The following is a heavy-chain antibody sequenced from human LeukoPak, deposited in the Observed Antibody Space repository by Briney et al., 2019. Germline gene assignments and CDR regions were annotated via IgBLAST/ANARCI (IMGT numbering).Heavy chain of an antibody. J-gene: IGHJ5*02. CDR3: ARGPRNDP. V-gene: IGHV1-8*01. Sequence: ASVKVSCRTSGYPFTTYEINWVRQAAGQGLEWMGWVHPNSGNTAYAQKFQGRVTMTRDTSISTAYMELSGLRSDDTAVYFCARGPRNDPWGQGTLVTVSS. CDR2: VHPNSGNT. CDR1: GYPFTTYE. D-gene: IGHD1-14*01.